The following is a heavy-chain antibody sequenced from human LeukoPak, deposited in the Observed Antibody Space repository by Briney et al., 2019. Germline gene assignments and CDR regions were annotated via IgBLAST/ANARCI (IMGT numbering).Heavy chain of an antibody. J-gene: IGHJ2*01. D-gene: IGHD1-26*01. CDR3: AKDRTVGASYWYFDL. CDR1: GFTFSNYW. V-gene: IGHV3-7*03. CDR2: INRDGSER. Sequence: GGSLRLSCAASGFTFSNYWMTWVRQAPGKGLEWVASINRDGSERYYVDSVKGRFTISRDSSKNTLFLHMNTLRAEDTAIYYCAKDRTVGASYWYFDLWGRGTLVTVSS.